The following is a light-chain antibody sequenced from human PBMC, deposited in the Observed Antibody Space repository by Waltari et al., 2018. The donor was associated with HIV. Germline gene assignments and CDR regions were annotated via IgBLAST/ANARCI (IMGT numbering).Light chain of an antibody. V-gene: IGKV1-6*01. J-gene: IGKJ2*01. Sequence: IQLTQSPSSLSASVGDTAIITCRASQGIGDELRWCQQKPGKAPKLLIYSASSSHSEAPSRFSGSGSGRDFTLTISSLQPEDSATYYCLHDYCDPVSFGQGTRLEIK. CDR2: SAS. CDR1: QGIGDE. CDR3: LHDYCDPVS.